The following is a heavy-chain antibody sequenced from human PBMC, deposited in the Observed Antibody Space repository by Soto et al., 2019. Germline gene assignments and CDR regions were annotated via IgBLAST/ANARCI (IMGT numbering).Heavy chain of an antibody. CDR2: INAGNGNT. V-gene: IGHV1-3*01. J-gene: IGHJ4*02. Sequence: QVQLVQSGAEVKKPGASVKVSCKASGYTFTSYAMHWVRQAPGQRLEWMGGINAGNGNTKYSQKFQGRVTITRDTSASTAYMELSSVRSEDTAVYYCARTISGQWPQWGDYWGQGALVTVSS. CDR1: GYTFTSYA. CDR3: ARTISGQWPQWGDY. D-gene: IGHD6-19*01.